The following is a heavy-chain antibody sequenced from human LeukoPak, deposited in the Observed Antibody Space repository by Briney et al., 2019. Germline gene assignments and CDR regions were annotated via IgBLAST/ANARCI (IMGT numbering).Heavy chain of an antibody. V-gene: IGHV4-39*01. Sequence: SETLSLTCTVSGGSIRSSSYYWGWIRQPPGKGLEWIGSVYYSGSLYYNPSLKSRVTISVDTSKNQFSLILTSVTAADTAEYYCARHLYYSASAFWYIDLWGRGTLVIVSP. CDR1: GGSIRSSSYY. J-gene: IGHJ2*01. CDR3: ARHLYYSASAFWYIDL. CDR2: VYYSGSL. D-gene: IGHD3-10*01.